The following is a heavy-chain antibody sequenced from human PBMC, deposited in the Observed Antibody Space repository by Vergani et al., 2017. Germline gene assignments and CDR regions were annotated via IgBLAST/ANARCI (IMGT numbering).Heavy chain of an antibody. CDR1: GGSFSGYY. CDR3: ARHSYYDYVWGSYRYVAFDI. V-gene: IGHV4-34*01. J-gene: IGHJ3*02. Sequence: QVQLQQWGAGLLKPSETLSLTCAVYGGSFSGYYWSWIRQPPGKGLEWIGEINHSGSTNYNPSLKSRVTISVDTSKNQFSLKLSSVTAADTAVYYCARHSYYDYVWGSYRYVAFDIWGQGTMVTVSS. CDR2: INHSGST. D-gene: IGHD3-16*02.